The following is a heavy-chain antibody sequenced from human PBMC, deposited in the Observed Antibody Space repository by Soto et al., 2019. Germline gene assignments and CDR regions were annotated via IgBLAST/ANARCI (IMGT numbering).Heavy chain of an antibody. Sequence: QITLKESGPTLVKPTQTLTLTCTFSGFSLSTSGVGVGWIRQHPGKALEWLALIYWDDDKRYSPSLKSSLTITNYTSKNQVVLTMNNMDPVDTATYYCAQTGYCSGGSCYFRYWGQGTLVTFSS. CDR2: IYWDDDK. V-gene: IGHV2-5*02. D-gene: IGHD2-15*01. J-gene: IGHJ4*02. CDR1: GFSLSTSGVG. CDR3: AQTGYCSGGSCYFRY.